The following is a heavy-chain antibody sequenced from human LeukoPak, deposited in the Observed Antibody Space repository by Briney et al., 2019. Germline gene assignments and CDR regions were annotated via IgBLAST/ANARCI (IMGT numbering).Heavy chain of an antibody. CDR3: ARDLSPRQMDY. Sequence: GGSLRLSCAASGFTFSSYGMHWVRQAPGKGLEWVAVIWYGGSNKYYADSVKGRFTVSRDNSKNTLFLQMDSLKNDDTAMYYCARDLSPRQMDYWGQGTLITVSA. D-gene: IGHD1-1*01. J-gene: IGHJ4*02. CDR2: IWYGGSNK. V-gene: IGHV3-33*08. CDR1: GFTFSSYG.